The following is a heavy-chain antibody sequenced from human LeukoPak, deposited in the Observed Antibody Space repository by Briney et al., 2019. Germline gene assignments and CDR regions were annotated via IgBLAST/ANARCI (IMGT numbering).Heavy chain of an antibody. J-gene: IGHJ4*02. CDR2: IYYSGST. CDR1: GGSISSYY. V-gene: IGHV4-59*06. Sequence: SETLSLTCTVSGGSISSYYWSWIRQHPGKGLEWIGYIYYSGSTYYNPSLKSRVTISVDTSKNQFSLKLSSVTAADTAVYYCARGGGLLWFGEYWGQGTLVTVSS. CDR3: ARGGGLLWFGEY. D-gene: IGHD3-10*01.